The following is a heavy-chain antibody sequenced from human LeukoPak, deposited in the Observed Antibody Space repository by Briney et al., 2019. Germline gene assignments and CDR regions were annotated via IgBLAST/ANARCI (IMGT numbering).Heavy chain of an antibody. V-gene: IGHV4-34*01. CDR3: AFWYSSSSLSDY. CDR1: GGSFSGYY. D-gene: IGHD6-6*01. Sequence: SETLSLTCAVYGGSFSGYYWSWIRQPPGKGLEWIGEINHSGSTNYNPSLKSRVTISVDTSKNQFSLKLSSVTAADTAVYYCAFWYSSSSLSDYWGQGTLVTVSS. CDR2: INHSGST. J-gene: IGHJ4*02.